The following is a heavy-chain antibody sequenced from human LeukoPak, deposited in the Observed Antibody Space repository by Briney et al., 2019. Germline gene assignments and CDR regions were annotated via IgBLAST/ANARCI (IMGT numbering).Heavy chain of an antibody. D-gene: IGHD6-13*01. V-gene: IGHV3-30*04. J-gene: IGHJ4*02. Sequence: GGSLRLSCAAPGFTFSSYAMHWVRQAPGKGLEWVAVISYDGSNKYYADSAKGRFTISRDNSKNTLYLQMNSLRAEDTALYYCAKTGGIAAAHWGQGTLVTVS. CDR2: ISYDGSNK. CDR3: AKTGGIAAAH. CDR1: GFTFSSYA.